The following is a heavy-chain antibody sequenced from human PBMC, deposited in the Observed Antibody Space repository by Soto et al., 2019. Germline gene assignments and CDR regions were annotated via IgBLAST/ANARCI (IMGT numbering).Heavy chain of an antibody. D-gene: IGHD3-10*01. Sequence: QVQLVESGGGVVQSERSLRVSCAASGFTFSGHAMHWVRQAPGKGLEWVAQIWSDGGNKYYADSVKDRFTISRDNSKNTLILQMNSLRAEDTAVYYCARDWQEGTPYGMDVWGQGTTVTVSS. V-gene: IGHV3-33*01. CDR1: GFTFSGHA. J-gene: IGHJ6*02. CDR2: IWSDGGNK. CDR3: ARDWQEGTPYGMDV.